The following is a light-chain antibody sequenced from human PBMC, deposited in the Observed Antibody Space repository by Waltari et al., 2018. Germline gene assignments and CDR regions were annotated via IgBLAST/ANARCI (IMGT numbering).Light chain of an antibody. J-gene: IGLJ2*01. CDR2: YDS. Sequence: SYVLTQPPSVSVAPGKAARITCGGNSIGSRSVHWYQQKPGQAPVLVIYYDSDRPSGIPGGISGSKSGNTATLTISRVEAGDEAAYYCQLWESGSDRMVFGGGTKLTVL. CDR1: SIGSRS. CDR3: QLWESGSDRMV. V-gene: IGLV3-21*01.